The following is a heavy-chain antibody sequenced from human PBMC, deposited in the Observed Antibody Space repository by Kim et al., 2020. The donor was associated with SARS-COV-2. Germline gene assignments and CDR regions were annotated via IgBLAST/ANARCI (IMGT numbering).Heavy chain of an antibody. J-gene: IGHJ4*02. D-gene: IGHD6-13*01. V-gene: IGHV3-23*01. Sequence: DSVKGRFTISRDNSKNTLYLQMNSLRAEDTAVYYCAKDPSSSWTYRPFDYWGQGTLVTVSS. CDR3: AKDPSSSWTYRPFDY.